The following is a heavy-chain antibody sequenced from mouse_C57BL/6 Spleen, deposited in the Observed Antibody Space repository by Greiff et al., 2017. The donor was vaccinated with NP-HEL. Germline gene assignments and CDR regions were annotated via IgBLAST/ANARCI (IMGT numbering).Heavy chain of an antibody. CDR3: ARPLTGVFDY. CDR1: GFTFSSYG. D-gene: IGHD4-1*01. J-gene: IGHJ2*01. Sequence: EVHLVESGGDLVKPGGSLKLSCAASGFTFSSYGMSWVRQTPDKRLEWVATLSSGGSYTYYPDSVKGRFTISRDNAKNTLYLQMSSLKSEDTAMYYCARPLTGVFDYWGQGTTLTVSS. V-gene: IGHV5-6*01. CDR2: LSSGGSYT.